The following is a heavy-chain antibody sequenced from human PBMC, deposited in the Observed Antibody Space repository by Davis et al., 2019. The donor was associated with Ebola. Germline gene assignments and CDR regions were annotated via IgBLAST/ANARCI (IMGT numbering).Heavy chain of an antibody. Sequence: GASLKISCKASGYSFITYWIGWVRQRPGKGLEWMGIIYPRYSDTRYSPSFEGQVTISADRSISTAYLQWNSLKASDTGMYYCTRAVSPVDHWGQGTQVTVSS. CDR3: TRAVSPVDH. CDR1: GYSFITYW. CDR2: IYPRYSDT. V-gene: IGHV5-51*01. J-gene: IGHJ4*02.